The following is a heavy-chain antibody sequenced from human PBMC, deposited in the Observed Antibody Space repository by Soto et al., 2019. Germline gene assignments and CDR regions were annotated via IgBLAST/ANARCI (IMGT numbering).Heavy chain of an antibody. CDR3: ARTEWGYSLLGNFDY. J-gene: IGHJ4*02. D-gene: IGHD3-22*01. CDR1: GYTFTSYG. CDR2: ISAYNGNT. V-gene: IGHV1-18*01. Sequence: QVRLVQSGAEVKKPGASVKVSCKASGYTFTSYGISWVRQAPGQGLEWMGWISAYNGNTNYAQKLQGRVTMTTDTSTSTAYMELRSLRSDDTAVYYCARTEWGYSLLGNFDYWGQGTLVTVSS.